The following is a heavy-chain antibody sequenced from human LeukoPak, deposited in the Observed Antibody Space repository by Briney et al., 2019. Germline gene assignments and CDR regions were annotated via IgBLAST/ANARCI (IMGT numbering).Heavy chain of an antibody. D-gene: IGHD3-10*01. CDR1: GFTFSSYA. V-gene: IGHV3-23*01. CDR2: ISGSGGST. CDR3: AKDVSGIGWFDP. Sequence: RGSLRLSCAASGFTFSSYAMSWVRQAPGKGLEWVSAISGSGGSTYYADSVKGRFTISRDNSKNTLYLQMNSLRAEDTAVYYCAKDVSGIGWFDPWGQGTLVTVSS. J-gene: IGHJ5*02.